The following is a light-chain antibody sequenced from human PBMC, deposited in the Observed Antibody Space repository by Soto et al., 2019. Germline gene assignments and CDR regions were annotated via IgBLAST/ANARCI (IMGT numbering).Light chain of an antibody. CDR1: SSNIGSNT. CDR3: AAWDASLNGYV. CDR2: NDN. V-gene: IGLV1-44*01. J-gene: IGLJ1*01. Sequence: QSVLTQPPSASGTPGQRVTISCSGSSSNIGSNTVNWYQQLPGTAPKLLIYNDNQRPSGVPDRFPGSKSGTSASLAISGLQSGDEADYACAAWDASLNGYVFGTGTKVTVL.